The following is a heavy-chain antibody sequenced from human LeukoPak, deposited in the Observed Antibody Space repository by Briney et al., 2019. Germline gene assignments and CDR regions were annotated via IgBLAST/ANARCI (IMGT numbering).Heavy chain of an antibody. J-gene: IGHJ4*02. CDR3: ARGLGDGYNAPYFDY. Sequence: GGSLRLSCAASGFTFSSYNMHWVRQAPGKGLEWVSSISSSTSYIYYADSLKGRFTVSRDNAKNSLYLQMNSLRAEDTAVYYCARGLGDGYNAPYFDYWGQGTLVTVSS. D-gene: IGHD5-24*01. CDR1: GFTFSSYN. CDR2: ISSSTSYI. V-gene: IGHV3-21*01.